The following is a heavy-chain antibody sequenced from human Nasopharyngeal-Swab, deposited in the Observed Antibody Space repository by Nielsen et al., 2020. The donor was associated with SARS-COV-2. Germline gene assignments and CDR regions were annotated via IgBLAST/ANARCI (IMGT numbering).Heavy chain of an antibody. J-gene: IGHJ6*03. CDR1: GGSISSYY. CDR3: ARGYDSSGYYDYYYYYYYLDV. CDR2: IFYSGST. Sequence: SETLSLTCAVYGGSISSYYWSWIRQPPGKGLEWIGYIFYSGSTNYNPSLKSRVTISVDTSKNQFSLKLSSVTAADTAGYYCARGYDSSGYYDYYYYYYYLDVWGKGTTVTVSS. V-gene: IGHV4-59*01. D-gene: IGHD3-22*01.